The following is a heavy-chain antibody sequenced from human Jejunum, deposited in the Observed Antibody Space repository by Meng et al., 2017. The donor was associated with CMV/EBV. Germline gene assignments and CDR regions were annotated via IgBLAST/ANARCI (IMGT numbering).Heavy chain of an antibody. CDR1: GFTVKTGW. D-gene: IGHD6-6*01. CDR3: TTDGGIGPRPIFDS. J-gene: IGHJ4*02. Sequence: SGFTVKTGWMSWVRQAPGKGLEWVGRIKSNAAGGTTAIAAPVKGRLTISRDDSKNTVYLRMNSLKIGDTAMYYCTTDGGIGPRPIFDSWGQGTLVTVSS. CDR2: IKSNAAGGTT. V-gene: IGHV3-15*01.